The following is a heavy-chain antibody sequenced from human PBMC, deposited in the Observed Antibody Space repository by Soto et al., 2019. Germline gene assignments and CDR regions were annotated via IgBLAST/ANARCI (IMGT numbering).Heavy chain of an antibody. D-gene: IGHD4-17*01. CDR2: IYFSGST. V-gene: IGHV4-31*03. Sequence: QVQLQESGPGLVKASQTLSLTCTVSGGSISSGEYYWSWIRQHPGKGLEWIGYIYFSGSTYYNPSLKSRVTISVDMSKNQFSLKLSSVTAADTAVYYCARGPLSMTTVTTSWFDYAFDIWGQGTMVTVSS. CDR1: GGSISSGEYY. CDR3: ARGPLSMTTVTTSWFDYAFDI. J-gene: IGHJ3*02.